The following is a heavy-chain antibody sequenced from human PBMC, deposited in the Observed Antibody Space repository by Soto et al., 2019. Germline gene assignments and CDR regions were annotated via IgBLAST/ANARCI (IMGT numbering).Heavy chain of an antibody. CDR3: ARHFGGEQWLVQGY. Sequence: QLQLQESGPGLVKPSETLSLTCTVSGGSISSSSYYWGWIRQPPGKGLEWIGSIYYSGSTYYNPSLKSRVTISVDTSKNQFSLKLSSVTAADTAVYYCARHFGGEQWLVQGYWGQGTLVTVSS. CDR2: IYYSGST. D-gene: IGHD6-19*01. J-gene: IGHJ4*02. V-gene: IGHV4-39*01. CDR1: GGSISSSSYY.